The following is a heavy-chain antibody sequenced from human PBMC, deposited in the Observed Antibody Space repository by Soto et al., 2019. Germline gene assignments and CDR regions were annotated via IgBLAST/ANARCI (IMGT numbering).Heavy chain of an antibody. CDR3: AKDREVTIFGVVPYFDY. V-gene: IGHV3-23*01. CDR2: ISGSGGST. D-gene: IGHD3-3*01. J-gene: IGHJ4*02. Sequence: PGGSLRLSCAASGFTFSSYAMSWVRQAPGKGLEWVSAISGSGGSTYYADSVKGRFTISRDNSKNTLYLQMNSLRAEGTAVYYCAKDREVTIFGVVPYFDYWGQGTLVTVSS. CDR1: GFTFSSYA.